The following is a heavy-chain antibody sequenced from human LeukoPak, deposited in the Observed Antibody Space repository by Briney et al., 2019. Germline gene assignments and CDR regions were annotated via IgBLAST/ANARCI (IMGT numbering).Heavy chain of an antibody. CDR2: IYYTGTT. Sequence: SETLSLTCTVSNGSISSFYWTWIRQPPGKGLEWIGYIYYTGTTDYNPSLKSRVTISVDTSKNQFSLTLSSVTAADTAVYYCGKGYGGDFDYWGQGTLVTVSS. V-gene: IGHV4-59*01. CDR3: GKGYGGDFDY. D-gene: IGHD5-18*01. CDR1: NGSISSFY. J-gene: IGHJ4*02.